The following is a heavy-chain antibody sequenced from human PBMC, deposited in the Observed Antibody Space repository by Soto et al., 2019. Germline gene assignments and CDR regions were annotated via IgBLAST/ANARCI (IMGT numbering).Heavy chain of an antibody. J-gene: IGHJ4*02. CDR3: AKYSTSWRGGQFDY. V-gene: IGHV3-23*01. Sequence: EVQLLESGGGLVQPGGSLRLSCAASGFTFSSYALSWAPQPPGKGLEWVLAVSSSGGSTYYADSVKGRFTIARDNSKNTLYLQMNSLRAEDTAVYYCAKYSTSWRGGQFDYWGQGTLVTVSS. CDR2: VSSSGGST. D-gene: IGHD6-13*01. CDR1: GFTFSSYA.